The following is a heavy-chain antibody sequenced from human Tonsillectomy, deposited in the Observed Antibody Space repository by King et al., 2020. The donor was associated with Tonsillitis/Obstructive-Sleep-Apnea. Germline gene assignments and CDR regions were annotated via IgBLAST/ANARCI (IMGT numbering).Heavy chain of an antibody. CDR1: GGSFSGYY. D-gene: IGHD6-13*01. V-gene: IGHV4-34*01. CDR3: ARGLRLINSIASYGMDV. J-gene: IGHJ6*02. Sequence: VQLQQWGAGLLKPSETLSLTCAVYGGSFSGYYWSWIRQPPGKGLEWIGEINHRGSTNYNPSLKSRVTISVDTSKNQFSLKLSSVTAADTAVYYCARGLRLINSIASYGMDVWGQGTTVTVSS. CDR2: INHRGST.